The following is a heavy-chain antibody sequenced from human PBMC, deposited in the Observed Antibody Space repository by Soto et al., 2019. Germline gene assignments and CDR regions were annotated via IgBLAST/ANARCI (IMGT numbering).Heavy chain of an antibody. Sequence: EVQLVESGGGLVQPGGSLRLSCAAFGFTYNSYDMIWVRQVTGKGLEWIASMGGAGAREYSGSVKGRFIISRDNAKNSLYLQMDSLRVADTGVYYCTRATFGVGMDLWGHGTSVTVSS. CDR1: GFTYNSYD. V-gene: IGHV3-13*01. CDR3: TRATFGVGMDL. J-gene: IGHJ6*02. D-gene: IGHD3-10*01. CDR2: MGGAGAR.